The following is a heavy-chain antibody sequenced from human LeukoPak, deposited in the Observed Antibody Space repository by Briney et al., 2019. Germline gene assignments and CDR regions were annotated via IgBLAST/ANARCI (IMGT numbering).Heavy chain of an antibody. CDR1: GGSISSCGDY. Sequence: SETLSLTCTVSGGSISSCGDYWSWIRQPAGKGLEWIGHIYPSRSTDYNPSLKSRVTISVDTSKNQFSLKLSSVTAADTAVYYCARGYYDILTGHWFDPWGQGTLVTVSS. CDR2: IYPSRST. D-gene: IGHD3-9*01. J-gene: IGHJ5*02. V-gene: IGHV4-61*09. CDR3: ARGYYDILTGHWFDP.